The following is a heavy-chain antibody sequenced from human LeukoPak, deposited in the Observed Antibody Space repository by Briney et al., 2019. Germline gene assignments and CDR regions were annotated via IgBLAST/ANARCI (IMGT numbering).Heavy chain of an antibody. J-gene: IGHJ4*02. CDR1: GYTFTSYY. CDR3: ASEDIVVVPAARALDY. D-gene: IGHD2-2*01. Sequence: ASVKVSFKASGYTFTSYYMHWVRQAPGQGPEWMGIINPSGGSTSYAQKFQGRVTMTRDTSTSTVYMELSSLRSEDTAVYYCASEDIVVVPAARALDYWGQGTLVTVSS. CDR2: INPSGGST. V-gene: IGHV1-46*01.